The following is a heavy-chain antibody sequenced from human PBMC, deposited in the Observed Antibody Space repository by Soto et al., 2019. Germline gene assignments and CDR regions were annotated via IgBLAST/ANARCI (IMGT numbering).Heavy chain of an antibody. D-gene: IGHD1-1*01. CDR1: GGSVSGSYYY. CDR2: VFHTGFT. V-gene: IGHV4-39*01. CDR3: ATSQKGYNWNYFDH. Sequence: SETLSLTCAVSGGSVSGSYYYWAWLRQSPGKGPEWIGSVFHTGFTSYNPSLESRVSVSVDTSKSQFSLKLSAGTASDTAVYYCATSQKGYNWNYFDHWGQGALVTVSS. J-gene: IGHJ4*02.